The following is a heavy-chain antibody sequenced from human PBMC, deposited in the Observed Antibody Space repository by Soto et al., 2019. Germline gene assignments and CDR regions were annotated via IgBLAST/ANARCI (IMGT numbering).Heavy chain of an antibody. CDR3: ATQEEARDTARIKGLAP. Sequence: SSVKVSCTPAGCTFSSRAIIWVRQVPGQGLEWMGGILPIFGTPNYAQKFQGRLTISADEFSSTAYMELNILRSEDTAVYSCATQEEARDTARIKGLAPWGQGSLVTVSS. V-gene: IGHV1-69*13. CDR1: GCTFSSRA. J-gene: IGHJ5*02. CDR2: ILPIFGTP. D-gene: IGHD5-18*01.